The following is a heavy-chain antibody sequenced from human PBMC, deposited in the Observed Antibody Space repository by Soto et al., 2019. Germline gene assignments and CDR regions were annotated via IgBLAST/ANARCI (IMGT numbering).Heavy chain of an antibody. D-gene: IGHD6-13*01. CDR2: IYSGGNT. Sequence: PGGFMRVACSACEYTFSNYSLYCFRQAPGKGLEWVSLIYSGGNTHYADSVKGRFTISRDNSKNTLFLQMNSLRVEDTAVYYCARDPPGIAASGAVGWGQGTLVTVSS. J-gene: IGHJ4*02. CDR1: EYTFSNYS. CDR3: ARDPPGIAASGAVG. V-gene: IGHV3-53*01.